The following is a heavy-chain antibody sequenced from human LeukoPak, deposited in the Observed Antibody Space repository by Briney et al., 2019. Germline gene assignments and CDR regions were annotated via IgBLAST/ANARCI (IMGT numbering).Heavy chain of an antibody. J-gene: IGHJ4*02. CDR2: ISYDGSNK. D-gene: IGHD6-19*01. CDR3: ARVKGEQWLEDFDY. V-gene: IGHV3-30*04. Sequence: GGSLRLSCAASGFTFSSYAMHWVRQAPGKGLEWVAVISYDGSNKYYADSVKGRFTISRDNSKNTLYLQMNSLRAEDTAVYYCARVKGEQWLEDFDYWGQGTLVTVSS. CDR1: GFTFSSYA.